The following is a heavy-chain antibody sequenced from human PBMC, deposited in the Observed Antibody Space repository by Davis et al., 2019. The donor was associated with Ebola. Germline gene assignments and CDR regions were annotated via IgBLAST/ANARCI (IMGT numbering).Heavy chain of an antibody. J-gene: IGHJ3*02. CDR2: INSDASRT. CDR1: GFTFSSYW. CDR3: ARKTVGARDGAGTTDNAFDI. Sequence: GEFLKISCAASGFTFSSYWMHWVRQGPGKGLVWVSRINSDASRTTYADSVKGRFTISRDNAKNTLYLQMNSLGGEDTAVYYCARKTVGARDGAGTTDNAFDIWGQGTMVTVSS. V-gene: IGHV3-74*03. D-gene: IGHD1-26*01.